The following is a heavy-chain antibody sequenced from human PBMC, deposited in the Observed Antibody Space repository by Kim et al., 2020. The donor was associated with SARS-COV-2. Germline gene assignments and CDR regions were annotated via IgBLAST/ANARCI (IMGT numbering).Heavy chain of an antibody. CDR2: ISSSSSTI. D-gene: IGHD3-22*01. J-gene: IGHJ6*02. Sequence: GGSLRLSCAASGFTFSSYSMNWVRQAPGKGLEWVSYISSSSSTIYYAASVKGRFTISRDNAKNSLYLQMNSLRDEDTAVYYCARDSSLVTMIVVVRRGMDVWGQGTTVTVSS. CDR1: GFTFSSYS. CDR3: ARDSSLVTMIVVVRRGMDV. V-gene: IGHV3-48*02.